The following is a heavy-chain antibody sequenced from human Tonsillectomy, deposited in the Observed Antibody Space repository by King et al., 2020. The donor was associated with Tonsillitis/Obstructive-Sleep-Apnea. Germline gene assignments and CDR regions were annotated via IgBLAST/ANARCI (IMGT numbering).Heavy chain of an antibody. D-gene: IGHD2-15*01. J-gene: IGHJ3*02. Sequence: QLVQSGSELKKPGASVKVSCEASGYTFTTYAMNWVRQAPGQGLEWMGWINTNTGNPTYAQGFPGRFVFSLDTSVSTAYLQISSLKAEDTALFYCARGGVGYAFDIWGQGTMVTVSS. V-gene: IGHV7-4-1*02. CDR3: ARGGVGYAFDI. CDR1: GYTFTTYA. CDR2: INTNTGNP.